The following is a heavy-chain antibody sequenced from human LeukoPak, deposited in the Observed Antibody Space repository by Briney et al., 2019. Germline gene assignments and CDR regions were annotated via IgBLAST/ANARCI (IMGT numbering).Heavy chain of an antibody. J-gene: IGHJ3*02. CDR3: ARDSRYYYDSRNYDNVAFDM. D-gene: IGHD3-10*01. Sequence: GGSLRLSCAASGFTFSGYWMHWVRQGPGKGLVWVSRISSDGRNTSYADSVKGRFTISRDNAKNSLYLQMNSLRVEDTAVYYCARDSRYYYDSRNYDNVAFDMWGQGTMVTVSS. CDR1: GFTFSGYW. V-gene: IGHV3-74*01. CDR2: ISSDGRNT.